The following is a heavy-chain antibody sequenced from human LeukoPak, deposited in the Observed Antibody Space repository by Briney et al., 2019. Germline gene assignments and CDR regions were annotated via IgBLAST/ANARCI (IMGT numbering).Heavy chain of an antibody. Sequence: GGSLRLSCVASGFTFSSYAMSWVRQAPGKGLEWVSSISGSGGTTYCADSGKGRFTISRDNSQNTLYLQMNSLRAEDTAVYYCAKRVETTTPGGFMDVWGKGTTVTVSS. J-gene: IGHJ6*03. CDR1: GFTFSSYA. D-gene: IGHD1-26*01. CDR2: ISGSGGTT. CDR3: AKRVETTTPGGFMDV. V-gene: IGHV3-23*01.